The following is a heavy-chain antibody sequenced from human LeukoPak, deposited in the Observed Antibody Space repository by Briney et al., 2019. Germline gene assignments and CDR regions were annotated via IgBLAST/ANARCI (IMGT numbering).Heavy chain of an antibody. CDR1: GYSISSGYY. CDR2: IYHSGST. Sequence: ASETLSLTCTVSGYSISSGYYWGWIRQPPGKGLKWIGSIYHSGSTYYNPSLKSRVTISVDTSKNQFSLMLSSVTAADTAVYYCATITIASYGSGSYYPNWGQGTLVTVSS. CDR3: ATITIASYGSGSYYPN. D-gene: IGHD3-10*01. J-gene: IGHJ4*02. V-gene: IGHV4-38-2*02.